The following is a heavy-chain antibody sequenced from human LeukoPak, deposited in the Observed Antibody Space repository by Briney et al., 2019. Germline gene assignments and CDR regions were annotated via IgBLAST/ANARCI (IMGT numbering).Heavy chain of an antibody. CDR1: GGTFSSYA. CDR3: ARGQPSSSGWYYFDY. J-gene: IGHJ4*02. V-gene: IGHV1-69*01. Sequence: SVKVSCKASGGTFSSYAISWVRQAPGQGLEWMGGIIPIFGTANYAQKFQGRVTITADESTSTAYMELSSLRSEDTAVYYCARGQPSSSGWYYFDYWGQGTLVTVSS. CDR2: IIPIFGTA. D-gene: IGHD6-19*01.